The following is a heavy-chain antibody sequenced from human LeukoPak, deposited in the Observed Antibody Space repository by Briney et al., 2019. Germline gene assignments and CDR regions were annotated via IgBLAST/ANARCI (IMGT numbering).Heavy chain of an antibody. V-gene: IGHV1-69*13. CDR3: AGDDCSGGSCYYSRRNWFDP. J-gene: IGHJ5*02. Sequence: GASVKVSCKASGGTFSSYAISWVRQAPGQGLEWMGGIIPIFGTANYAQKFQGRVTITADESTSPAYMELSSLRSEDTAVYYCAGDDCSGGSCYYSRRNWFDPWGQGTLVTVSS. CDR1: GGTFSSYA. D-gene: IGHD2-15*01. CDR2: IIPIFGTA.